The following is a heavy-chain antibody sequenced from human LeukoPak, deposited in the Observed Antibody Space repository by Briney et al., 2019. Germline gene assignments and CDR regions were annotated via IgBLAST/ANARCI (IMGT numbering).Heavy chain of an antibody. CDR1: GGTFSSYA. Sequence: GSSVKVSCKASGGTFSSYAISWVRQAPGQGLEWMGWISAYNGSTNYAQKLQGRVTMTTDTSTSTAYMELRSLRSDDTAVYYCAKGSGYEAQYYYYYMDVWGKGTTVTISS. CDR3: AKGSGYEAQYYYYYMDV. J-gene: IGHJ6*03. V-gene: IGHV1-18*01. D-gene: IGHD5-12*01. CDR2: ISAYNGST.